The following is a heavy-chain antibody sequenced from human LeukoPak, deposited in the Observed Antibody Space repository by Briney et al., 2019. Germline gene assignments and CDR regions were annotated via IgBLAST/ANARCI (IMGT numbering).Heavy chain of an antibody. CDR1: GFTFTSYA. V-gene: IGHV3-23*01. CDR2: ISGSGGGT. D-gene: IGHD3-10*01. CDR3: ARDASMVL. J-gene: IGHJ4*02. Sequence: GGSLRLSCAASGFTFTSYAMSWVRQAPGKGLEWVSLISGSGGGTYYGDSVKGRFTISRDNAKNSLSLQMNSLRAEDTAVYYCARDASMVLWGQGTLVTVSS.